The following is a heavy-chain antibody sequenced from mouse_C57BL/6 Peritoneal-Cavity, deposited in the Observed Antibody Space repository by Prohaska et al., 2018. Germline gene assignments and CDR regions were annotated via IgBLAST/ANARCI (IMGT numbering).Heavy chain of an antibody. Sequence: EVQLVESGGGLVQPKGSLKLSCAASGFSFNTYAMNWVRQAPGKGFEWVARIRSKSNNYATDYADSVKDRFTISRDDSESMLYLQMNNLKTEDTAMYYCVRHENFDVWGTGTTVTVSS. J-gene: IGHJ1*03. V-gene: IGHV10-1*01. CDR3: VRHENFDV. CDR2: IRSKSNNYAT. CDR1: GFSFNTYA.